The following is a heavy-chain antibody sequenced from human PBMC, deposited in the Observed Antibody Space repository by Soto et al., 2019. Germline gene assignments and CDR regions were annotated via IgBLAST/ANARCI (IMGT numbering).Heavy chain of an antibody. CDR3: ARDPGVSGWYRWLDP. Sequence: PSETLSLTCTVSGGSVSSGGYYWSWIRQHPGTGLEWIGYIYYSGTTYFNPSLKSRASISLDTSKNEFSLKLTSVTAADTAVYYCARDPGVSGWYRWLDPWGQGTLVTVSS. CDR2: IYYSGTT. V-gene: IGHV4-31*03. J-gene: IGHJ5*02. CDR1: GGSVSSGGYY. D-gene: IGHD6-19*01.